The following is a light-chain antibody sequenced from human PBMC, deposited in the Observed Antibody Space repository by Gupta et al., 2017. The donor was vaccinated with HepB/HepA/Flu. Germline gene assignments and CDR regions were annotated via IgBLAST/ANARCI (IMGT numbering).Light chain of an antibody. CDR1: QSGSDSSNNRSY. J-gene: IGKJ2*01. Sequence: DIVISQSPNSLSVSLGESPTINCKSSQSGSDSSNNRSYVAWYQQKRRQPPRLLICWASTPESGVPDRISSRGSATDFTLTISSRQAEDVAVYYCQQDNSFPYTFGQGTKLEIK. V-gene: IGKV4-1*01. CDR3: QQDNSFPYT. CDR2: WAS.